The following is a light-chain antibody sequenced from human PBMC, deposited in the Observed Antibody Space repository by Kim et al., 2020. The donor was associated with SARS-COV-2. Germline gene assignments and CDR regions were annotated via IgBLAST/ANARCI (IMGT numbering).Light chain of an antibody. CDR2: GAS. Sequence: LSPAERATLSCRASQSVSSSYLAWYQQKPGQAPRLLIYGASSRATGIPDRFSGSGSGTDFTLTISRLEPEDFAVYYCQQYGSSFTFGPGTKVDIK. J-gene: IGKJ3*01. CDR1: QSVSSSY. CDR3: QQYGSSFT. V-gene: IGKV3-20*01.